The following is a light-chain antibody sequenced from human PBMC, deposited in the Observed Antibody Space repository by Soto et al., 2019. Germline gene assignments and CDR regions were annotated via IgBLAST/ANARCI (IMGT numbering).Light chain of an antibody. CDR3: QQYNDWPPIT. J-gene: IGKJ5*01. CDR1: QSIHNN. Sequence: EVMMTQSPATLSVSPGDTATLSCRASQSIHNNLAWYQQKPGQAPRLLIYYASTRATDIPARFSGSGSGTEFTLTTSSLLSEDFALYYCQQYNDWPPITFGQGTRLEIK. V-gene: IGKV3-15*01. CDR2: YAS.